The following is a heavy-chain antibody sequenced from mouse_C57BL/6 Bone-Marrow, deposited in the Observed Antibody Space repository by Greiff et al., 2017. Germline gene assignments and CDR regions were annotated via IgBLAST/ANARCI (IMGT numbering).Heavy chain of an antibody. D-gene: IGHD1-1*01. CDR1: GYTFTSYW. Sequence: QVQLQQPGAELVRPGSSVKLSCKASGYTFTSYWMHWVKQRPIQGLEWIGNIDPSDSETHYNQKFKDKATLTEDKSSSTAYMQLSSLTSEDSAVYYCARLTTVVASGYWSQGTALTVSS. J-gene: IGHJ2*01. CDR2: IDPSDSET. CDR3: ARLTTVVASGY. V-gene: IGHV1-52*01.